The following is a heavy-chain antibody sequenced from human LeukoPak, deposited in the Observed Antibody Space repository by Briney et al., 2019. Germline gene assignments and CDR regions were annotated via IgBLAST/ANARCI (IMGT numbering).Heavy chain of an antibody. D-gene: IGHD4-23*01. CDR3: ARDNLRWPHSEY. Sequence: SETLSLTCTASGGSISSSSYYWGWIRQPPGKGLEWIGSIYYYGSTYYNPSLKSRVTISLDTSKNQFSLNLSSVTAADTAVYYCARDNLRWPHSEYWGQGTLVTVSS. CDR1: GGSISSSSYY. V-gene: IGHV4-39*07. J-gene: IGHJ4*02. CDR2: IYYYGST.